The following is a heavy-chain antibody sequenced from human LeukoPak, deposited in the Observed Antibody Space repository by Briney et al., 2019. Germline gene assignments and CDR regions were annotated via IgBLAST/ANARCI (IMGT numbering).Heavy chain of an antibody. D-gene: IGHD2-2*01. CDR3: ARFVVVPAAIQQNNWFDP. V-gene: IGHV4-59*11. CDR2: IYYSGTT. Sequence: SETLSLTCTVSGGSISSHYWSWIRQPPGKGLEWIGYIYYSGTTNYNPSLKSRVTISVDTSKNQFSLKLSSVTAADTAVYYCARFVVVPAAIQQNNWFDPWGQGTLVTVSS. CDR1: GGSISSHY. J-gene: IGHJ5*02.